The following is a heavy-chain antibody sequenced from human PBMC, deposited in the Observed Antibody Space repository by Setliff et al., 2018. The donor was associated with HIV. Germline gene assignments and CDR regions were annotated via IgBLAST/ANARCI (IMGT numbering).Heavy chain of an antibody. CDR3: ARVAYEIGYSHGYDY. J-gene: IGHJ4*02. CDR2: IHYDGRDQ. Sequence: LRLSCATSGFTFSNYGMHWVRQAPGKGLEWVTFIHYDGRDQYYADSVKGRFTISRDNSKNTLYLQMNSLRSEDTAVYYCARVAYEIGYSHGYDYWGQGTLVTVSS. CDR1: GFTFSNYG. D-gene: IGHD5-18*01. V-gene: IGHV3-30*02.